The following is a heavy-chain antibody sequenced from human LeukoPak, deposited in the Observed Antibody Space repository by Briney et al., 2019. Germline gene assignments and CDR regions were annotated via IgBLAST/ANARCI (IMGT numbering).Heavy chain of an antibody. V-gene: IGHV3-64D*09. CDR2: ISGNGCST. D-gene: IGHD2-2*01. CDR3: VKGYCSSISCYGDY. J-gene: IGHJ4*02. CDR1: GFTFSSYA. Sequence: GGSLSLSWSPSGFTFSSYAMHWVRQPPGKGLEYVSSISGNGCSTYYTDSVKGRFTISRDNSKNTLYLQMSSLRAEDTAVYYCVKGYCSSISCYGDYWGQGTLVTVSS.